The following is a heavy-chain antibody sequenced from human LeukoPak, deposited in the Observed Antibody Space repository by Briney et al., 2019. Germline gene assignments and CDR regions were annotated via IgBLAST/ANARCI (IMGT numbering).Heavy chain of an antibody. Sequence: ASVKVSCKASGYTFTSYYMHWVRQAPGQGLEWMGIINPSGGSTSYAQKFQGRVTMTRGTSTSTVYMELSSLRSEDTAVYYCARDYNWIWDFWSGSMPYFDYWGQGTLVTVSS. CDR1: GYTFTSYY. V-gene: IGHV1-46*01. D-gene: IGHD3-3*01. CDR3: ARDYNWIWDFWSGSMPYFDY. CDR2: INPSGGST. J-gene: IGHJ4*02.